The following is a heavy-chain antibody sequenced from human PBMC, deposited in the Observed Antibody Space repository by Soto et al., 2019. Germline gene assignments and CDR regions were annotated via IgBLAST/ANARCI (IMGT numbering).Heavy chain of an antibody. CDR3: ASELVFSGGRPNWYFDL. CDR1: GGSISSGGYY. Sequence: QVQLQESGPGLVKPSQTLSLTCTVSGGSISSGGYYWSWIRQHPGTGLEWIGYIYYSGSTYYNPSLKSRVTISVDTSKNQFSLKLSSVTAADTAVYYCASELVFSGGRPNWYFDLWGRGTLVTVSS. D-gene: IGHD1-1*01. V-gene: IGHV4-31*03. CDR2: IYYSGST. J-gene: IGHJ2*01.